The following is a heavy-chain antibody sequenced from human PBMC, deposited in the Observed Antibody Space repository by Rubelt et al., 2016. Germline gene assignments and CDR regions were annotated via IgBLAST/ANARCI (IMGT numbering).Heavy chain of an antibody. CDR3: AREQDSMDV. CDR1: GFTFSHYA. Sequence: QVQLVESGGGVVQPGRSLRLSCAASGFTFSHYAIHWVRQAPGKGLEWVAFISYDGRSQYYADSVKGRFTISRDNAKNTLYIQMNSLRAEDTAVYYCAREQDSMDVWGQGTTVTVSS. D-gene: IGHD3/OR15-3a*01. CDR2: ISYDGRSQ. V-gene: IGHV3-30*04. J-gene: IGHJ6*02.